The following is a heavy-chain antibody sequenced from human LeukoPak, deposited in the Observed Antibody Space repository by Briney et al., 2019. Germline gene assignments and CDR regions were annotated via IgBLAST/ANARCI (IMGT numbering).Heavy chain of an antibody. CDR1: GYTFTSYG. V-gene: IGHV1-18*01. Sequence: ASVKVSCKASGYTFTSYGISWVRQAPGQGLEWMGWISAYNGNTNYAQELQGRVTMTTDTSTSTAYMELRSLRSDDTAVYYCARGGDWNYVPEDWFDPWGQGTLVTVSS. D-gene: IGHD1-7*01. CDR2: ISAYNGNT. CDR3: ARGGDWNYVPEDWFDP. J-gene: IGHJ5*02.